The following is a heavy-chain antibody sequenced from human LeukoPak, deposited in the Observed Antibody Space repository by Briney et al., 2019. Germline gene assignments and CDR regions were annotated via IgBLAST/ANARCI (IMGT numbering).Heavy chain of an antibody. CDR1: GFTFSSYA. Sequence: GGSLRLSCAASGFTFSSYAMSWVRQAPGKGLEWVSGMSGSGGSTHYADSVKGRFTISRDNSKNTLYLQMNSLRADDTAVYYCASNTVVRGVIRETGYGMDVWGQGTTVTVSS. D-gene: IGHD3-10*01. CDR3: ASNTVVRGVIRETGYGMDV. J-gene: IGHJ6*02. CDR2: MSGSGGST. V-gene: IGHV3-23*01.